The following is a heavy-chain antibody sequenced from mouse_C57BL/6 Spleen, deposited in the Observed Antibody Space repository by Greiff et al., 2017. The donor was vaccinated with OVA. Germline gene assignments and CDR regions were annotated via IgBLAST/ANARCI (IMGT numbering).Heavy chain of an antibody. Sequence: EVKLQESGAELVRPGASVKLSCTASGFHIKDDYMHWVKQRPEQGLEWIGWIDPENGDTEYASKFQGKATITADTSSNTAYLQLSSLTSEDTAVYYCTPDYYGSSYAMDYWGQGTSVTVSS. CDR1: GFHIKDDY. CDR2: IDPENGDT. J-gene: IGHJ4*01. CDR3: TPDYYGSSYAMDY. D-gene: IGHD1-1*01. V-gene: IGHV14-4*01.